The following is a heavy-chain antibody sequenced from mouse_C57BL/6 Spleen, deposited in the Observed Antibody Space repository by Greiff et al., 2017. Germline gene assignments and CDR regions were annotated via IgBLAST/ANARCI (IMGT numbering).Heavy chain of an antibody. V-gene: IGHV1-5*01. CDR2: IYPGNSDT. D-gene: IGHD2-4*01. CDR1: GFTFTSYW. CDR3: TSYEYDRWFAY. J-gene: IGHJ3*01. Sequence: EVQLQQSGTVLARPGASVKMSCKTSGFTFTSYWMHWVNQRPGQGLEWIGAIYPGNSDTSYNQKFKGKATLTAVTSASTAYMWLSCLTTEDSAVYYCTSYEYDRWFAYWGQGTLGTVSS.